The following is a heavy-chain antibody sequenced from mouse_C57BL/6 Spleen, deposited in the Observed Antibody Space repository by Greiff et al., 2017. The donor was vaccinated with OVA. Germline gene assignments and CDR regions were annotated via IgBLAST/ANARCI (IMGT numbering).Heavy chain of an antibody. V-gene: IGHV1-55*01. D-gene: IGHD2-4*01. CDR2: IYPGSGST. CDR3: ARKDDYGWYFDV. Sequence: QVQLQQPGAELVKPGASVKMSCKASGYTFTSYWITWVKQRPGQSLEWIGDIYPGSGSTNYNEKFKSKATLTVDTSSSTAYMQLSSLTSEDSAVYYCARKDDYGWYFDVWGTGTTVTVSS. J-gene: IGHJ1*03. CDR1: GYTFTSYW.